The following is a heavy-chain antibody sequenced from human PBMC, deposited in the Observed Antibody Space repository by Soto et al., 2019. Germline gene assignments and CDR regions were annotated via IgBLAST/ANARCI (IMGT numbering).Heavy chain of an antibody. CDR1: GGSFSGYY. Sequence: QVQLQQWGAGLLKPSETLSLTCAVYGGSFSGYYWSWIRQPPGKGLEWIGEINHSGSANYNPSLKSRVTISVDTSKNQFSLKLSAVTAADTAVYYCARNIMITLGGVIVIRRSFDPWGQGTLVTVSS. D-gene: IGHD3-16*02. J-gene: IGHJ5*02. CDR3: ARNIMITLGGVIVIRRSFDP. CDR2: INHSGSA. V-gene: IGHV4-34*01.